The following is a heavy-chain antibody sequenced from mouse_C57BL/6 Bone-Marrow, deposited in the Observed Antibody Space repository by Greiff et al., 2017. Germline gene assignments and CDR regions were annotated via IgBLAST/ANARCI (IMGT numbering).Heavy chain of an antibody. V-gene: IGHV1-81*01. Sequence: VQLQQSGAELARPGASVKLSCKASGYTFTSYGISWVKQRTGQGLEWIGEIYPRSGNTYYNEKFKGKATLTADQSSSTAYMELRSLTSEDSAVYFCALRFYYAMDDWGQGTSVTVSS. CDR3: ALRFYYAMDD. CDR1: GYTFTSYG. J-gene: IGHJ4*01. D-gene: IGHD1-1*01. CDR2: IYPRSGNT.